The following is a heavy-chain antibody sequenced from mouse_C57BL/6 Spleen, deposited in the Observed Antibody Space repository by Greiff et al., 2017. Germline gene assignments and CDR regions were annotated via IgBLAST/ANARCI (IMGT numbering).Heavy chain of an antibody. CDR2: IYPRSGNT. D-gene: IGHD1-1*01. CDR1: GYTFTSYG. Sequence: QVQLQQSGAELARPGASVKLSCKASGYTFTSYGISWVKQRTGQGLEWIGEIYPRSGNTYYNEKFKGKATLTADKSSSTAYMELRSLTSEDSAVYFCARDITTVVASPRDVWGTGTTVTVSS. V-gene: IGHV1-81*01. J-gene: IGHJ1*03. CDR3: ARDITTVVASPRDV.